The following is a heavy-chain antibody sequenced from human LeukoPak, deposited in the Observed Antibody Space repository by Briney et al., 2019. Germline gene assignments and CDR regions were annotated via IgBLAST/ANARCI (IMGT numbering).Heavy chain of an antibody. CDR2: INPDSSGT. V-gene: IGHV1-2*02. CDR3: VRDVTGSPTDFDH. CDR1: GYIFTYYY. Sequence: ASVKVSCKSSGYIFTYYYIHWVRQAPGQGLEWMGWINPDSSGTKYAQKFQGRVTMTRDTSITTAYMELSRLTSDDTAMYYCVRDVTGSPTDFDHWGQGTLVTVSS. J-gene: IGHJ4*02. D-gene: IGHD3-10*01.